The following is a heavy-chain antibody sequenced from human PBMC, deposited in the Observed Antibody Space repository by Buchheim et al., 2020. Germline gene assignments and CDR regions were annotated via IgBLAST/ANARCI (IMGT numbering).Heavy chain of an antibody. V-gene: IGHV3-30*18. CDR3: AKDKDAGWFVMDY. D-gene: IGHD6-19*01. CDR2: ISQDGSKI. J-gene: IGHJ4*02. Sequence: QIQLVESGGGVVQPGRSLTLSCAASGFTFRSYGIHWVRQAPGKGLEWVAGISQDGSKIYYGESMKGRFTISRDNSNNILFLQINALRAEDTALDYCAKDKDAGWFVMDYWGQGTL. CDR1: GFTFRSYG.